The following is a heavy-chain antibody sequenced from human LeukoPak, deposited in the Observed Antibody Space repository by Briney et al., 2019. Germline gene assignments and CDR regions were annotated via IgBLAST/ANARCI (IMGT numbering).Heavy chain of an antibody. CDR2: IYDSGTT. CDR3: AKTLGYSGYFSP. D-gene: IGHD3-22*01. J-gene: IGHJ5*02. CDR1: GFTVSSNY. Sequence: GGSLRLSCAASGFTVSSNYMSWVRQAPGKGLEWVSIIYDSGTTHYADSVKGRFTISRDNLKNTLYLQMSSLRAEDTAVYYCAKTLGYSGYFSPWGQGTLVTVSS. V-gene: IGHV3-53*01.